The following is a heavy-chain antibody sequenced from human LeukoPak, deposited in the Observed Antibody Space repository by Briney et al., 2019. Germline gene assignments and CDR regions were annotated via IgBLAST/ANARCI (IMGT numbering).Heavy chain of an antibody. D-gene: IGHD3-22*01. V-gene: IGHV4-59*01. CDR1: GGSISSYY. CDR2: IYYSGST. J-gene: IGHJ5*02. CDR3: ARAVDSNGYYSNWFDP. Sequence: SETLSLTCTVSGGSISSYYWSWIRQPPGKGLEWIGYIYYSGSTNYNPSLKSRVTISVDTSKNQFSLKLSSVTAADTAVYYCARAVDSNGYYSNWFDPWGQGTLVTVSS.